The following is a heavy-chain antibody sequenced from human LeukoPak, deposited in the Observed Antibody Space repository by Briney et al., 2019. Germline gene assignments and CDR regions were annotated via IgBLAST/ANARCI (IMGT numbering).Heavy chain of an antibody. CDR2: IYYSGST. J-gene: IGHJ4*02. V-gene: IGHV4-59*12. Sequence: SETLSLTCTVSGVSISSYYWSWIRQPPGKGLEWIGYIYYSGSTNYNPSLKSRVTISVDTSKNQFSLKLSSVTAADTAVYYCARATVTYYFDYWGQGTLVTVSS. CDR1: GVSISSYY. CDR3: ARATVTYYFDY. D-gene: IGHD4-17*01.